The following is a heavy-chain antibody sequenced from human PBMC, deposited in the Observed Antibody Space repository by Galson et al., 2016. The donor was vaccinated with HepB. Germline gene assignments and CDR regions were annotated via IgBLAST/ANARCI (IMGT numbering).Heavy chain of an antibody. D-gene: IGHD3-22*01. J-gene: IGHJ5*02. CDR3: ARASDRSGYFQLRWFDP. V-gene: IGHV3-7*01. Sequence: SLRLSCAASGLTFSDYWMSWVRQAPGKGLEWVANIKQDGSDKYYVDSVKGRFTISRDNAKNSLYLQMNSLRVEDTAVYYCARASDRSGYFQLRWFDPWGQGTLVTVSS. CDR1: GLTFSDYW. CDR2: IKQDGSDK.